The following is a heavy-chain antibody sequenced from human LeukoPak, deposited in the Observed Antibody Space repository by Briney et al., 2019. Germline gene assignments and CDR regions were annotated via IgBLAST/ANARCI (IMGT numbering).Heavy chain of an antibody. J-gene: IGHJ6*03. CDR1: GFTFSSYG. V-gene: IGHV3-30*02. Sequence: AGGSLRLSCAASGFTFSSYGMHWVRQAPGKGLEWVAFIRYDGSNKYYADFVKGRFTISRDNSKNTLYLQMNSLRAEDTAVYYCAKTYYDFWSGSGTLSYYYYYMDVWGKGTTVTVSS. CDR2: IRYDGSNK. CDR3: AKTYYDFWSGSGTLSYYYYYMDV. D-gene: IGHD3-3*01.